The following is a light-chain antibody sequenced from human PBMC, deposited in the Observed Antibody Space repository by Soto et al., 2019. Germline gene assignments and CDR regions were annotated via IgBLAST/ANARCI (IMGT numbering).Light chain of an antibody. Sequence: EIVLTQSPGTLSLSPGERATLSCRASQSVTNNYLAWYQQKPGQAPRLLIYAASSRATGNPDRFSGSGSGTDFTLTISRLEPEDFAVYYCQQYGGSLPVTFGVGNNVEIK. CDR2: AAS. CDR1: QSVTNNY. J-gene: IGKJ4*01. CDR3: QQYGGSLPVT. V-gene: IGKV3-20*01.